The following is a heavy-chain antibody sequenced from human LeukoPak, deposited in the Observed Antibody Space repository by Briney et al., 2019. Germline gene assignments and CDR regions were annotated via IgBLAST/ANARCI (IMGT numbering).Heavy chain of an antibody. CDR1: GFTVSSNY. Sequence: GGSLRLSCAASGFTVSSNYVSWVRQAPGKGLEWVSVIYSGGSTYYADSVKGRFTISRDNSKNTLYLQMNSLRAEDTAVYYCARVRKLELLDYWGQGTLVTVSS. CDR2: IYSGGST. CDR3: ARVRKLELLDY. V-gene: IGHV3-53*01. D-gene: IGHD1-7*01. J-gene: IGHJ4*02.